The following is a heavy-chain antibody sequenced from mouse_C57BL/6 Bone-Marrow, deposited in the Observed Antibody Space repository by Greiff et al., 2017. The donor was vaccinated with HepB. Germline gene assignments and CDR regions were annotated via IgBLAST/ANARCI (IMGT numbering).Heavy chain of an antibody. CDR3: ARSITTVRYYAMDY. V-gene: IGHV2-6*01. J-gene: IGHJ4*01. CDR1: GFSLTSYG. Sequence: VKVVESGPGLVAPSQSLSITCTVSGFSLTSYGVDWVRQSPGKGLEWLGVIWGVGSTNYNSALKSRLSISKNNSKSQVFLKMNSLQTDDTAMYYCARSITTVRYYAMDYWGQGTSVTVSS. CDR2: IWGVGST. D-gene: IGHD1-1*01.